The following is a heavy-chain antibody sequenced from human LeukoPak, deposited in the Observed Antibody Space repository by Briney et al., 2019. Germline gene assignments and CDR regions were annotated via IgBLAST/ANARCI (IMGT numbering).Heavy chain of an antibody. Sequence: PGGSLRLSCAASGFTFSSYSMNWVRQAPGKGLEWVSSISRSSKYKYYADSVKGRFTISRDNAKNSLYLQMNSLRAEDTALYYCASSRYDSSGYYGIIGYWGQGTLVTVSS. CDR3: ASSRYDSSGYYGIIGY. V-gene: IGHV3-21*03. CDR1: GFTFSSYS. CDR2: ISRSSKYK. D-gene: IGHD3-22*01. J-gene: IGHJ4*02.